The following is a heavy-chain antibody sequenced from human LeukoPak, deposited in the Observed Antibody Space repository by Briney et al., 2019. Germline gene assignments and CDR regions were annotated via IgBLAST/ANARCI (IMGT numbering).Heavy chain of an antibody. CDR3: ARHQMVRGASGFDP. CDR2: IYYSGST. V-gene: IGHV4-39*07. Sequence: SETLSLTCTVSGGSISSSSYYWGWIRQPPGKGLEWIGSIYYSGSTYYNPSLKSRVTMSVDTSKNQFSLKLSSVTAADTAVYYCARHQMVRGASGFDPWGQGTLVTVSS. D-gene: IGHD3-10*01. CDR1: GGSISSSSYY. J-gene: IGHJ5*02.